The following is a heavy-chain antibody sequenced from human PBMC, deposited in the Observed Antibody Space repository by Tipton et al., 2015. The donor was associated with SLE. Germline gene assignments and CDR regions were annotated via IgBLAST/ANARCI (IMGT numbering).Heavy chain of an antibody. Sequence: GSLRLSCAAPGFTFSSYAMSWVRQAPGKGLEWVSAISGSGGSTYYADSVKGRFTISRDNSKNTLYLQMNSLRAEDTAVYYCARDYCSGGSCYGLDYWGQGTLVTVSS. D-gene: IGHD2-15*01. CDR3: ARDYCSGGSCYGLDY. CDR1: GFTFSSYA. CDR2: ISGSGGST. V-gene: IGHV3-23*01. J-gene: IGHJ4*02.